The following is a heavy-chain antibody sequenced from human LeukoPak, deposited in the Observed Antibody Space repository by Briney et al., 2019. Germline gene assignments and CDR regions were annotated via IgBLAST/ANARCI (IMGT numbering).Heavy chain of an antibody. Sequence: SETLSLTCTVSGVSISSYYWSWIRQPAGKGLEWIGRIYTSGSTNYNPSLKRRVTMSVDTSKNQFSLKLRSVTAAGAAVYYCARDSYYYDSSGYCRFDYWGQGTLVTVSS. V-gene: IGHV4-4*07. D-gene: IGHD3-22*01. CDR2: IYTSGST. J-gene: IGHJ4*02. CDR3: ARDSYYYDSSGYCRFDY. CDR1: GVSISSYY.